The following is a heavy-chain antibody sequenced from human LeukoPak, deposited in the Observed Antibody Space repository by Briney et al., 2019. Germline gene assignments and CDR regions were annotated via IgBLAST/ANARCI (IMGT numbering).Heavy chain of an antibody. J-gene: IGHJ4*02. CDR3: ARTRSGYGGKPQISDY. V-gene: IGHV1-18*01. Sequence: ASVKVSCKASGYTFTSYGISRVRQAPGQGLEWMGWISAYNGNTNYAQKLQGRVTMTTDTSTSTAYMELRSLRSDDTAVYYCARTRSGYGGKPQISDYWGQGTLVTVSS. CDR2: ISAYNGNT. D-gene: IGHD4-23*01. CDR1: GYTFTSYG.